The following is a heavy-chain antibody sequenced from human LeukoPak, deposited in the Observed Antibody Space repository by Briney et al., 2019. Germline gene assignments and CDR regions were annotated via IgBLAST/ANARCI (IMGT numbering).Heavy chain of an antibody. CDR1: GFTFSYFW. Sequence: PGGSLRLSCAASGFTFSYFWMTWVRQAPGKGLEWVANIKNDGSKKYYADSVEGRFTISRDNAKFLLYLQMDGLRADDTAVYYCVWGHYGDYTGQGTLVTVPT. J-gene: IGHJ4*02. V-gene: IGHV3-7*04. CDR3: VWGHYGDY. CDR2: IKNDGSKK.